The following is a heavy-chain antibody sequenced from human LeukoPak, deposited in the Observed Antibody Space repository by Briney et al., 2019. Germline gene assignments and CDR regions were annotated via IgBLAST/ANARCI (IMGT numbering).Heavy chain of an antibody. CDR2: ISSSGRTI. Sequence: GGSLRLSCAASGSTFRSYSMNWVRQAPGKGLEWVSYISSSGRTIYYADSVKGRFTISRDNAKNSLFLQMNSLRAEDTAVYYCTRPQPYDYWGQGTLVTVSS. CDR1: GSTFRSYS. D-gene: IGHD5-18*01. V-gene: IGHV3-48*01. J-gene: IGHJ4*02. CDR3: TRPQPYDY.